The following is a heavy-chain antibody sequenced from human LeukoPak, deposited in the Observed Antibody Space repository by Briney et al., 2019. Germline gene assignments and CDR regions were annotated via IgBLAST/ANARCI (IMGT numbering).Heavy chain of an antibody. Sequence: RAGGSLRLSCAASGFAVSSNYMSWVRQAPGKGLEWVSVIYSGGSTYYADSVKGRFTISRDNSKNTLYLQIHSLRAEDTAVYYCAKGKGSSSSSLGWWGQGTLVTVSS. V-gene: IGHV3-53*01. CDR3: AKGKGSSSSSLGW. CDR1: GFAVSSNY. D-gene: IGHD6-19*01. J-gene: IGHJ4*02. CDR2: IYSGGST.